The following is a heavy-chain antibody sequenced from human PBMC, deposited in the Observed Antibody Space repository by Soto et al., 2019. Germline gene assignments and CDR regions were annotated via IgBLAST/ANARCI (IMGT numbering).Heavy chain of an antibody. CDR3: ARDYYGSGSARSASFS. CDR2: ISGHNGNT. J-gene: IGHJ5*02. D-gene: IGHD3-10*01. CDR1: GYSFTNYG. V-gene: IGHV1-18*01. Sequence: ASVKVSCKASGYSFTNYGISWVRQAPGQGLEWMGWISGHNGNTNYAQRLQGRVTMTTDTSTSTAYMELRSLRSDDTAVYYCARDYYGSGSARSASFSWGQGTLV.